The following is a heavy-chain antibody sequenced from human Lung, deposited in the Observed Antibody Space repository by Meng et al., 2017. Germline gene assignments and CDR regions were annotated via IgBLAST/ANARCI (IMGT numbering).Heavy chain of an antibody. CDR3: ARGQKGYFDL. Sequence: QLRLQGAGPGLVKPSEPLSLTCTVSCGSISSSSYYWGWIRQPPGKGLEWIGSIYYSGSTYYNPSLKSRITISVDTSKNQFSLKLSSVTAADTAVYYCARGQKGYFDLWGRGTLVTVSS. CDR2: IYYSGST. J-gene: IGHJ2*01. V-gene: IGHV4-39*07. CDR1: CGSISSSSYY.